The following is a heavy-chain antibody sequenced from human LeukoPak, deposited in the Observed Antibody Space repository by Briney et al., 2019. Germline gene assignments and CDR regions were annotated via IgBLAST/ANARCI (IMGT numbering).Heavy chain of an antibody. J-gene: IGHJ4*02. CDR1: GYTLTSYA. D-gene: IGHD4-11*01. Sequence: ASVKVSCKASGYTLTSYAMHWVRQAPGQGLEWMGWINPGNGNTQHSQRFKGRVTTTRDTSASTAYMELSSLTSEDTAMYYCARGKATVTSFSFDYWGQGILVTVSS. CDR2: INPGNGNT. V-gene: IGHV1-3*01. CDR3: ARGKATVTSFSFDY.